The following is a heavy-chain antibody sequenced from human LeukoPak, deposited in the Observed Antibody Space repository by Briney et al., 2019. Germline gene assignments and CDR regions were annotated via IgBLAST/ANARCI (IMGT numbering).Heavy chain of an antibody. D-gene: IGHD1-1*01. CDR1: GFTFSSYW. Sequence: PGGSLRLSCAASGFTFSSYWMSWVRQAPGKGLEWVANIKQDESEKYYVDSVKGRFTISRDNAKNSLYLQMNSLRAEDTAVYYCARDKIEGPTKLDCWGQGILVTVSP. CDR2: IKQDESEK. CDR3: ARDKIEGPTKLDC. V-gene: IGHV3-7*01. J-gene: IGHJ4*02.